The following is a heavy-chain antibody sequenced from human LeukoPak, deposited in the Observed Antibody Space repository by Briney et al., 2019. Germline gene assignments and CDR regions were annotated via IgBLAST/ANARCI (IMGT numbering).Heavy chain of an antibody. D-gene: IGHD3-16*01. J-gene: IGHJ4*02. CDR3: TKNGFYAFDY. CDR2: ISHSGTNP. V-gene: IGHV3-48*03. Sequence: GGSLRLSCAASGFTFSYYEMNRVRQAPGKGLEWISFISHSGTNPYYADSVKGRFTISRDNAKNSLYLQMSSLRAEDTALYYCTKNGFYAFDYWGQGALVTVSS. CDR1: GFTFSYYE.